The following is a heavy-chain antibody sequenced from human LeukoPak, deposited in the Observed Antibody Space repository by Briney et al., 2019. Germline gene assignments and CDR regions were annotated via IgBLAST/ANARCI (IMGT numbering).Heavy chain of an antibody. D-gene: IGHD3-3*01. CDR2: ISSSSSYI. CDR1: GFTFSSYS. J-gene: IGHJ4*02. Sequence: GGSLRLSCAASGFTFSSYSMNWVRQAPGKGLEWVSSISSSSSYIYYADSVKGRFIISRDNAKNSLYLQMNSLRAEDTAVYYCARDMSIFGVVIPLEAYFDYWGQGTLVTVSS. V-gene: IGHV3-21*01. CDR3: ARDMSIFGVVIPLEAYFDY.